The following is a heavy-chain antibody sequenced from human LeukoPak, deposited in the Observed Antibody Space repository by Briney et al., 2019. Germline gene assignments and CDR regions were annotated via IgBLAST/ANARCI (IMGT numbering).Heavy chain of an antibody. V-gene: IGHV3-21*01. D-gene: IGHD3-22*01. CDR2: ISSSSSYI. J-gene: IGHJ4*02. CDR3: ARGTSIGDYYDSSGYYEDFDY. CDR1: GFTFSSYS. Sequence: GGSLRLSCAASGFTFSSYSMNWVRQAPGKGLEWVSSISSSSSYIYYADSVKGRFTISRENAKNSLYLQMNSLRAEDTAVYYCARGTSIGDYYDSSGYYEDFDYWGQGTLVTVSS.